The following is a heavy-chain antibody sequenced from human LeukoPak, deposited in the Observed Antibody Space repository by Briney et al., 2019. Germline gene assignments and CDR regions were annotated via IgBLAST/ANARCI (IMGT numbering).Heavy chain of an antibody. V-gene: IGHV3-23*01. Sequence: GGSLRLSCAASGFTFSSYAMSWVRQAPGRGLEWVSAISGSGGSTYYADSVKGRFTISRDNSKNTLYLQMNSLRAEDTAVYYCARGGRMSSGGAAAPYWFDPWGQGTLVAVSS. D-gene: IGHD6-13*01. J-gene: IGHJ5*02. CDR3: ARGGRMSSGGAAAPYWFDP. CDR1: GFTFSSYA. CDR2: ISGSGGST.